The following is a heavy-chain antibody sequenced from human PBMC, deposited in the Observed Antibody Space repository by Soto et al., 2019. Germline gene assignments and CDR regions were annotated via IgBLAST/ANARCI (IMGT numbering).Heavy chain of an antibody. D-gene: IGHD3-16*02. V-gene: IGHV4-59*01. Sequence: SEILSLTCTVSGGSISSYYWSWIRQPPGKGLEWIGYIYYSGSTNYNPSLKSRVTISVDTSKNQFSLKLSSVTAADTAVYYCARTSRSYDYVWGSYRYTGEVDYWGQGTLVTVSS. CDR2: IYYSGST. J-gene: IGHJ4*02. CDR3: ARTSRSYDYVWGSYRYTGEVDY. CDR1: GGSISSYY.